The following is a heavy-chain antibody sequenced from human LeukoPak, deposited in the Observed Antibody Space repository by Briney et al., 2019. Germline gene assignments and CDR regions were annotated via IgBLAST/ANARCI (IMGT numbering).Heavy chain of an antibody. CDR3: ASTIAVADHFDY. J-gene: IGHJ4*02. D-gene: IGHD6-19*01. Sequence: SETLSLTCTVSGGSISSGDYYWSWIRQPPGKGLEWIGYIYYSGSTYYNPSLKSRVTISVDTSKNQFSLKLSSVTAADTAVYYCASTIAVADHFDYWGQGTLVTVSS. V-gene: IGHV4-30-4*01. CDR1: GGSISSGDYY. CDR2: IYYSGST.